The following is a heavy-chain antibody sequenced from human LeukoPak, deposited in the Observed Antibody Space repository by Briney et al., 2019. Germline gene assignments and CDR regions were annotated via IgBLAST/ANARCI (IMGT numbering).Heavy chain of an antibody. CDR1: GFAFSGFW. J-gene: IGHJ4*02. V-gene: IGHV3-7*05. D-gene: IGHD4-11*01. Sequence: GGSLRLSCVPPGFAFSGFWMTWVRKAPGKGLEWVANIKQDGSDKYYVDSVKGRFTISRDSARNSLYLQMNSLRADDTAVYYCARVRLGSNYYYYDYWGPGTLVTVSS. CDR3: ARVRLGSNYYYYDY. CDR2: IKQDGSDK.